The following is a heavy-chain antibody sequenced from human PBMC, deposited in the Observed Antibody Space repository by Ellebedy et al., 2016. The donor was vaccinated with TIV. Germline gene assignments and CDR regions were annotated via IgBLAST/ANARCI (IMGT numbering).Heavy chain of an antibody. D-gene: IGHD6-19*01. CDR3: VHKSYSLSVAGQMGTFDY. CDR1: GFSLTATPTN. CDR2: IYWADDK. Sequence: SGPTLVKPTQTLTLTCTFSGFSLTATPTNVGWVRQPLGKALEWLALIYWADDKRYRPSVKSRLTITKDTSKNQVVLTLTNVDPVDTATYYCVHKSYSLSVAGQMGTFDYWGQGILVTVSS. J-gene: IGHJ4*02. V-gene: IGHV2-5*02.